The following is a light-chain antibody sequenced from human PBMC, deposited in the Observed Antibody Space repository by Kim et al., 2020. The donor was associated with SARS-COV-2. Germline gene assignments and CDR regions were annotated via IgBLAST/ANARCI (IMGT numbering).Light chain of an antibody. J-gene: IGKJ2*01. CDR1: QSVSSD. V-gene: IGKV3-15*01. Sequence: EIVMTQSPATLSVSPGERASLSCRASQSVSSDFAWYQQKPGQAPRLLIYDASTRATGIPARFSGSGSGTEFTLTISSLQSEDFAAYHCQQYNSWPYTFGQGTKLEI. CDR3: QQYNSWPYT. CDR2: DAS.